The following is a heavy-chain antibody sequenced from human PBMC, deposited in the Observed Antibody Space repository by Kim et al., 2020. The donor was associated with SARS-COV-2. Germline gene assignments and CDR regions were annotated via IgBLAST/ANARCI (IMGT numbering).Heavy chain of an antibody. CDR3: ARAGEEAAPCFDY. D-gene: IGHD2-15*01. Sequence: SVKVSCKASGGTFSSYAISWVRQAPGQGLEWMGGIIPIFGTANYAQKFQGRVTITADESTSTAYMELSSLRSEDTAVYYCARAGEEAAPCFDYWGQGTLVTVSS. J-gene: IGHJ4*02. V-gene: IGHV1-69*13. CDR2: IIPIFGTA. CDR1: GGTFSSYA.